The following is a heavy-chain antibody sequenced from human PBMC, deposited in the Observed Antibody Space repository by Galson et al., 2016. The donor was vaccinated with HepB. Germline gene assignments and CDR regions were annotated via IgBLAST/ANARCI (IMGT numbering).Heavy chain of an antibody. Sequence: LRLSCAASGFTFSRYEMNWVRQAPGKGLEWVSYISSSGTTIYYADSVKGRFTISRDNAKNSLYLQMNSLRDEDTAVYFCARVLFGSGSYWCLDVWGQGTTVTVSS. J-gene: IGHJ6*02. CDR3: ARVLFGSGSYWCLDV. D-gene: IGHD3-10*01. V-gene: IGHV3-48*03. CDR1: GFTFSRYE. CDR2: ISSSGTTI.